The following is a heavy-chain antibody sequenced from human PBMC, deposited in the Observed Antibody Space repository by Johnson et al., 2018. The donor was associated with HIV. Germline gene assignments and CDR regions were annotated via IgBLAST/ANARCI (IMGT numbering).Heavy chain of an antibody. J-gene: IGHJ3*02. D-gene: IGHD3/OR15-3a*01. CDR2: IKQDGSDR. CDR3: AKDEGKGFRDLEGYAFDI. Sequence: VQLVESGGGLVQPGGSLRLSCAASGFTFSNYWMTWVRQAPGKGLEWVANIKQDGSDRYSVDSMKGRFTISRDNAKNSLYPQMNSLRAEDTAVYYCAKDEGKGFRDLEGYAFDIWGQGTMVTVSS. CDR1: GFTFSNYW. V-gene: IGHV3-7*01.